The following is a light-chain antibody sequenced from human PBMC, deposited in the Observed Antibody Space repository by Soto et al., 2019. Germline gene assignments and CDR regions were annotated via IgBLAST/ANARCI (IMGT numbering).Light chain of an antibody. CDR2: GAS. Sequence: EIVLTQSPGTLSLSPGEIATLSFSASERLSSVYLAWYQQRPGQPPRLLIYGASNRATGIPDRFSGSGSGTDFTLIINRLEPEDVAIYYCQQYGGSPRITFGQGTRLEIK. V-gene: IGKV3-20*01. CDR1: ERLSSVY. J-gene: IGKJ5*01. CDR3: QQYGGSPRIT.